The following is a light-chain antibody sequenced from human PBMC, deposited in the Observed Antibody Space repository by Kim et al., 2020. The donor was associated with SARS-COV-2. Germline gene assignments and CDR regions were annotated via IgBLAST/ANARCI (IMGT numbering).Light chain of an antibody. CDR2: AAS. J-gene: IGKJ1*01. V-gene: IGKV1-27*01. CDR1: QNIANA. Sequence: ASVGDRVSITCRASQNIANALAWYQQKPGKVPKLLIYAASTLQSGVPSRVSGSGSGTQFTLTIGSLQTVEVATYYCQKYNSAPWTFGPGTKRGIK. CDR3: QKYNSAPWT.